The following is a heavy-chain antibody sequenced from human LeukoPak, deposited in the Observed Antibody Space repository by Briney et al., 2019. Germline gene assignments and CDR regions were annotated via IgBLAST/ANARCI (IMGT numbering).Heavy chain of an antibody. Sequence: GGSLRLSCAASGFTFSNAWMNWVRQAPGKGLEWVSYISSSGSTIYYADSVKGRFTISRDNAKNSLYLQMNSLRAEDTAVYYCAREGVTTLCDYWGQGTLVTVSS. J-gene: IGHJ4*02. CDR1: GFTFSNAW. V-gene: IGHV3-48*04. CDR2: ISSSGSTI. CDR3: AREGVTTLCDY. D-gene: IGHD4-17*01.